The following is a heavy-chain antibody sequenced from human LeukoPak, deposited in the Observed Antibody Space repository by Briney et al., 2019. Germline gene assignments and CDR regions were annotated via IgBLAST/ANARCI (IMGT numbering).Heavy chain of an antibody. J-gene: IGHJ3*02. Sequence: GGSLRLSCAASGFTFSTYTMNWVRQAPGKGLEWVSYIASSSSTIYYADSVRGRFTISRDNAKNSLYLQMNSLRAEDTAVYYCAKFGWGSHGFDIWGQGTMVTVSS. CDR2: IASSSSTI. CDR1: GFTFSTYT. D-gene: IGHD3-10*01. CDR3: AKFGWGSHGFDI. V-gene: IGHV3-48*04.